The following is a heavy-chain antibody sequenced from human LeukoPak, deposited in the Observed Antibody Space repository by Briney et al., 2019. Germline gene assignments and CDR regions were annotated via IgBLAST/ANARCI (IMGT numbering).Heavy chain of an antibody. Sequence: ASVTVSCKASGYVFSSYGISWVRQAPGQGLEWLGWISAYNGSTNYAQSFQGRVTLTTDTSTSTAYMELRTLRSDDTAVYYCARPRGWRVQGGAFDIWGRGTMVTVSS. CDR3: ARPRGWRVQGGAFDI. D-gene: IGHD1-26*01. J-gene: IGHJ3*02. CDR2: ISAYNGST. V-gene: IGHV1-18*01. CDR1: GYVFSSYG.